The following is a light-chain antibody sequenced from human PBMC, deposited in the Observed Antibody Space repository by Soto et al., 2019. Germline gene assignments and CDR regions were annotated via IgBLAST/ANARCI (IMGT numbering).Light chain of an antibody. J-gene: IGKJ1*01. V-gene: IGKV1-5*01. CDR2: DAS. CDR1: QSISSW. Sequence: DIQMTQSPSTLSASVGHRVTITCRASQSISSWLAWYQQKPGKAPRLLIYDASYLERGVPSRFSGSGSGTEFTLTISDLQPDDLATYYCQQYNSFWTFGQGTKVEI. CDR3: QQYNSFWT.